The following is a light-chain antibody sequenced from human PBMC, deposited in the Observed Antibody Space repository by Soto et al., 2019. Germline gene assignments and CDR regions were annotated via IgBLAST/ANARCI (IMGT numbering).Light chain of an antibody. CDR3: QQYYRTPLT. CDR1: QSVLYSSNNKNY. CDR2: WAS. Sequence: DIVMTQSPDSLAVSLGERATINCKSGQSVLYSSNNKNYLAWYQQKPGQPPKLLIYWASTRESWVPDRFSGSGSGTDFTLTISSLQAEDVAVYYCQQYYRTPLTFGGGTKVEIK. V-gene: IGKV4-1*01. J-gene: IGKJ4*01.